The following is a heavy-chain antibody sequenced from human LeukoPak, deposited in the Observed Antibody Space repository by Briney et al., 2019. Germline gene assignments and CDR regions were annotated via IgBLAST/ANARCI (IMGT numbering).Heavy chain of an antibody. CDR1: GGSFGGYY. V-gene: IGHV4-34*01. CDR3: ARGGEQWLVPGTYFDY. D-gene: IGHD6-19*01. CDR2: INHSGGT. J-gene: IGHJ4*02. Sequence: PSETLSLTCAVYGGSFGGYYWSWIRQPPGKGLEWIGEINHSGGTNYNPSLKSRVTISVDTSKNQFSLKLSSVTAADTAVYYCARGGEQWLVPGTYFDYWGQGTLVTVSS.